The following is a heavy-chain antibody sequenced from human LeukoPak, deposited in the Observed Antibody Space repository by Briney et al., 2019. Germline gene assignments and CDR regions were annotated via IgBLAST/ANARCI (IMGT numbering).Heavy chain of an antibody. CDR3: SRGFCSGGSCYLFDS. Sequence: SETLSLTCTVSGGSISGSYWSWIRQPAGKGLEWIGRIYSSGSTNYNPSLKSRVTMSVDTSKNQVSLKLNSVTAADTAVYYCSRGFCSGGSCYLFDSRGQGTLVTVSS. J-gene: IGHJ4*02. CDR1: GGSISGSY. V-gene: IGHV4-4*07. CDR2: IYSSGST. D-gene: IGHD2-15*01.